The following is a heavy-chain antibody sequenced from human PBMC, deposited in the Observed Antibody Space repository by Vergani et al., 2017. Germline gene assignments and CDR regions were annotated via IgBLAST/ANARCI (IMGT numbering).Heavy chain of an antibody. CDR1: GYTFGHFD. D-gene: IGHD1-26*01. CDR3: AKKGGSLYYYGVDV. V-gene: IGHV3-30*02. CDR2: IRYDGSNP. J-gene: IGHJ6*02. Sequence: QEQLLQSGGGVVKPGGSLRLSCIGSGYTFGHFDMHWVRQAPGEGLAWVAFIRYDGSNPQYIDSVKGRFTISSDNSKDTLFLQMNGLRPEDTGTYFCAKKGGSLYYYGVDVWGQGTTITVSS.